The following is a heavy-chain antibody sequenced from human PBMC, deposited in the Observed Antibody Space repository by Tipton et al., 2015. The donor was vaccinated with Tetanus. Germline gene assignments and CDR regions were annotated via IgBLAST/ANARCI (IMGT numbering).Heavy chain of an antibody. CDR3: TRANHEFPKKGPFDS. V-gene: IGHV4-61*08. D-gene: IGHD3-10*01. J-gene: IGHJ4*02. CDR2: ISDSGLS. Sequence: LRLSCTVSGGSVTSGDYQWNWIRQPPGKGLEWLAYISDSGLSNSNYFLKSRITISRDTSRNRFSLKLTSVTAADTAVYYCTRANHEFPKKGPFDSWGQGTLVIVS. CDR1: GGSVTSGDYQ.